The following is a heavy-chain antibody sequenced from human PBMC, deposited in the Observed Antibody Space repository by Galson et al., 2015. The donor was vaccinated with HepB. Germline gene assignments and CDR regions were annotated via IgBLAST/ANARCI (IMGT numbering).Heavy chain of an antibody. J-gene: IGHJ4*02. V-gene: IGHV4-34*01. CDR2: INHSGST. CDR1: GGSIRGYY. Sequence: LSLTCPVSGGSIRGYYWSWIRQPPGTGLEWFGEINHSGSTNYNPSLKSRVTITVDTSKYQFSLKLSSVTAADTAVYYCARGRGAYYDFWSGYYTPQYFDYWGQGTLVTVSS. CDR3: ARGRGAYYDFWSGYYTPQYFDY. D-gene: IGHD3-3*01.